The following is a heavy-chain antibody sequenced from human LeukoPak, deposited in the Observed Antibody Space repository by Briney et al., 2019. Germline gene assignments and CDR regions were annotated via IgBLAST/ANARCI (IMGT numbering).Heavy chain of an antibody. Sequence: GGSLRLFCAASGFTFSSYWMTWVRQAPGKGLEWVANIKQGGSERYYVDSVKGRFTISRDNAKNSLYLQMNSLRAEDTAVYYCARAKLGGTFFDIWGQGTMITVSS. D-gene: IGHD7-27*01. CDR2: IKQGGSER. CDR1: GFTFSSYW. CDR3: ARAKLGGTFFDI. J-gene: IGHJ3*02. V-gene: IGHV3-7*04.